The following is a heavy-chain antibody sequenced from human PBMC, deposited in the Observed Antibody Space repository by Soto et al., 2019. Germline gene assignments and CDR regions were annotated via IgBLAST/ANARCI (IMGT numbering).Heavy chain of an antibody. CDR2: IYLDDDK. Sequence: QITLNESGPTLVKPRQTLTLTCTFSGFSLTTSGVGVGLILLSPVKAPEWLALIYLDDDKRYSPSLKIRLTITKDTSKNQMVLTIADLHPADTATYYCAHRVLRTVFGLVTTTAIYFDFWGQGTPVAVSS. J-gene: IGHJ4*02. CDR1: GFSLTTSGVG. CDR3: AHRVLRTVFGLVTTTAIYFDF. D-gene: IGHD3-3*01. V-gene: IGHV2-5*02.